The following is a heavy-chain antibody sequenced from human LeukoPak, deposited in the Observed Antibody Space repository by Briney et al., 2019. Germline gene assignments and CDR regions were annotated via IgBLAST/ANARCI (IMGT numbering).Heavy chain of an antibody. D-gene: IGHD3-22*01. J-gene: IGHJ3*02. CDR2: FDPEDGET. V-gene: IGHV1-24*01. CDR1: GYTLTELS. Sequence: ASVKVSCKVSGYTLTELSMHWVRQAPGKGLEWMGGFDPEDGETIYAQKIQGRVTMTEDTSTDTAYMELSSLRSEDTAVYYCATFHDSSGYRNFAFDIWGQGTMVTVSS. CDR3: ATFHDSSGYRNFAFDI.